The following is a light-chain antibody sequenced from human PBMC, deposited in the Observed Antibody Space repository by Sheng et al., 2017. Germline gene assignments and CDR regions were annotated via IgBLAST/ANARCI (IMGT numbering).Light chain of an antibody. V-gene: IGKV1-6*01. J-gene: IGKJ1*01. CDR3: LQHKTYPWT. Sequence: AIQMTQSPSSLSASVGDRVTITCRASQDIRADLGWYQQKPGKAPKLLIFSASTLHTGVPSRFGGSGFGTHFTLTISSLQPEDFATYYCLQHKTYPWTFGQGTKVEIK. CDR2: SAS. CDR1: QDIRAD.